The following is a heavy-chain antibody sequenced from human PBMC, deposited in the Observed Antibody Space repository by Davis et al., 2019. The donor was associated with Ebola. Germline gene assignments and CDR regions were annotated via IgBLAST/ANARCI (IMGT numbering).Heavy chain of an antibody. CDR3: ARDLDYGDYLEKYYYYGMDV. J-gene: IGHJ6*02. CDR1: GFTFSSYS. V-gene: IGHV3-48*02. CDR2: ISSSSSTI. Sequence: GESLKISCAASGFTFSSYSMNWARQAPGKGLEWVSYISSSSSTIYYADSVKGRFTISRDNAKNSLYLQMNSLRDEDTAVYYCARDLDYGDYLEKYYYYGMDVWGQGTTVTVSS. D-gene: IGHD4-17*01.